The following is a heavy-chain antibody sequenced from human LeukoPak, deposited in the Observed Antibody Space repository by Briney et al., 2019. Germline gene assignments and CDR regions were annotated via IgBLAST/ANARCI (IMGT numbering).Heavy chain of an antibody. D-gene: IGHD2-2*01. V-gene: IGHV4-39*07. Sequence: SETLSLTCTVSGGSISSSSYYWGWIRQPPGKGLEWIGSIYYSGSTYYNPSLKSRVTMSVDTSKSQFSLKLSSVTAADTAVYYCAKSSLFCSSVSCSYYFDSWGQGTLVTVSS. CDR2: IYYSGST. CDR3: AKSSLFCSSVSCSYYFDS. J-gene: IGHJ4*02. CDR1: GGSISSSSYY.